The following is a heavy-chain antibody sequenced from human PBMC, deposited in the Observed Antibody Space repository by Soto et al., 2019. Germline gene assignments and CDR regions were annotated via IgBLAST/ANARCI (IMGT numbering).Heavy chain of an antibody. D-gene: IGHD2-21*02. V-gene: IGHV3-48*02. CDR2: ISSSSSTI. J-gene: IGHJ4*02. CDR3: LGFVVVTAIIGY. Sequence: EVQLVESGGGLVQPGGSLRLSCAASGFTFSSYSINWVRQAPGKGLEWVSYISSSSSTIYYADSVKGRFTISRDNAKNSLYLQMNSLRDEDTAVYYCLGFVVVTAIIGYWGQGTLVTVSS. CDR1: GFTFSSYS.